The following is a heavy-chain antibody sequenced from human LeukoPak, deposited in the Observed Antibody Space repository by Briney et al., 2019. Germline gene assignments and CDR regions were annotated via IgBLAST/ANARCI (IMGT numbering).Heavy chain of an antibody. D-gene: IGHD3-10*01. J-gene: IGHJ5*02. Sequence: PGGSLRLSCAASGFTFSNYAIHWIRQGPGKGLEWVAVIWYDGSNKYYADSVKGRFTISRDNSKNTLYLQMNSLRAEDTAVYYCARAGVLLWFGSPAGFDPWGQGTLVTVSS. V-gene: IGHV3-33*08. CDR2: IWYDGSNK. CDR1: GFTFSNYA. CDR3: ARAGVLLWFGSPAGFDP.